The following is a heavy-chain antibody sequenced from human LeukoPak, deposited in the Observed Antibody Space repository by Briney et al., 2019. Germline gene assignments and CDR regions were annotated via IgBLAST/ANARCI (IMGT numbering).Heavy chain of an antibody. J-gene: IGHJ4*02. Sequence: ASVKVSCKASGYTFTSYGISWVRQAPGQGLEWMGWISAYNGNTNYAQKLQGRVTMTTDTSTSTAYMGLRSLRSDDTAVYYCARGQPDIVVVPAALPSDYWGQGTLVTVSS. CDR3: ARGQPDIVVVPAALPSDY. CDR2: ISAYNGNT. V-gene: IGHV1-18*01. CDR1: GYTFTSYG. D-gene: IGHD2-2*01.